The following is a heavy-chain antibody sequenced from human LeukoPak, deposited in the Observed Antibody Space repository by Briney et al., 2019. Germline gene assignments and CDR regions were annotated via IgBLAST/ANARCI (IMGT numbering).Heavy chain of an antibody. Sequence: GESLKISCKGSGYSFTSYWISWVRQMPGKGLEWMGRIDPSDSYTNYSPSFQGHVTISADKSISTAYLQWSSLKASDTAMYYCARNNPPNCSGGSCLPYNWFDPWGQGTLVTVSS. CDR1: GYSFTSYW. J-gene: IGHJ5*02. V-gene: IGHV5-10-1*01. CDR2: IDPSDSYT. D-gene: IGHD2-15*01. CDR3: ARNNPPNCSGGSCLPYNWFDP.